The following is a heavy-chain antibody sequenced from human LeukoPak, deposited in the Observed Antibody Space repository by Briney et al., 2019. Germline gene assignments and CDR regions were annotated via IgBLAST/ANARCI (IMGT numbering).Heavy chain of an antibody. Sequence: GGSLRLSCAASGFIFSHYWMSWVRQSPGKGLEWVATINNDGGDTLYADSVKGRLTISRDDAKNSLFLQFHSLRAEDTAVYYCARDRVAVAGTSFDYWGQGTLVTVSS. D-gene: IGHD6-19*01. CDR2: INNDGGDT. CDR1: GFIFSHYW. J-gene: IGHJ4*02. V-gene: IGHV3-7*01. CDR3: ARDRVAVAGTSFDY.